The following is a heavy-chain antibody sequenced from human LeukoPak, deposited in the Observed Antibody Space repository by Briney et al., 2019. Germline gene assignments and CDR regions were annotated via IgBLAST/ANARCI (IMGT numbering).Heavy chain of an antibody. D-gene: IGHD3-3*01. J-gene: IGHJ3*02. CDR2: ISHVYNA. Sequence: SGTLSLTCVVSGDSITTNNWWSWVRQPPGKGLEWIGEISHVYNANYNPSLKSRVTISVDKSNNQFFLNLNSVTAADTAVYYCARDPLSGPKAFDIWGQGTMVTVSS. CDR1: GDSITTNNW. V-gene: IGHV4-4*02. CDR3: ARDPLSGPKAFDI.